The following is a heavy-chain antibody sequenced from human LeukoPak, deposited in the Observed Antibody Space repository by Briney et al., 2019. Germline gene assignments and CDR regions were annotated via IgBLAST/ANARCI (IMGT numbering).Heavy chain of an antibody. D-gene: IGHD5-12*01. V-gene: IGHV4-30-2*01. J-gene: IGHJ4*02. CDR3: ARGYSGYDDLDY. Sequence: SQTLSLTCAVSGGSISSGGYSWSWIRQPPGKGLEWIGYIYHSGSTYYNPSLKSRVTISVDRSKNQFSLKLSSVTAADTAVYYCARGYSGYDDLDYWGQGTLVTVSS. CDR2: IYHSGST. CDR1: GGSISSGGYS.